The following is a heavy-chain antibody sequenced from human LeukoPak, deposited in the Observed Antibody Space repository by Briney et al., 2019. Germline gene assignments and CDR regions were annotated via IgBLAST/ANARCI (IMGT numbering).Heavy chain of an antibody. D-gene: IGHD4-11*01. Sequence: SETLSLTCTVSGGSISSYYWSWIRQPPGKGLEWIGYIYYSGRTNYNPSLKSRVTISVDTSKNQFSLKLSSVTAADTAVYYCARGLPDKGFDPWGQGTLVTVPS. V-gene: IGHV4-59*01. CDR2: IYYSGRT. CDR3: ARGLPDKGFDP. CDR1: GGSISSYY. J-gene: IGHJ5*02.